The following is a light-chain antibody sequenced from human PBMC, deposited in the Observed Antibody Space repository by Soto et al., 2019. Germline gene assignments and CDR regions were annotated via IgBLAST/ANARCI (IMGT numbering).Light chain of an antibody. CDR2: AET. CDR1: QDISNY. V-gene: IGKV1-33*01. Sequence: DIQMTQSPSSLSASVGDRVTITCQASQDISNYLKWYQQKPGKSPKLLIYAETNLEKGLTSSFSVIGSGTDFTFTISSLQPEDIATYYCQQYDNLPYTFGQGTKLEIK. CDR3: QQYDNLPYT. J-gene: IGKJ2*01.